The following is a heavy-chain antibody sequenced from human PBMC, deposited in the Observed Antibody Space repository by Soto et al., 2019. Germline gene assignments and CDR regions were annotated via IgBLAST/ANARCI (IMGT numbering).Heavy chain of an antibody. CDR2: IYFDDSDT. J-gene: IGHJ4*02. D-gene: IGHD3-9*01. CDR1: GYRFTNYW. V-gene: IGHV5-51*01. Sequence: GESLKISCKGSGYRFTNYWIGWVRQMPGKGLEWMGIIYFDDSDTTYSPSFQGQVTISVDKSISAAYLQWSSLKASDSATYYCARRDMLTGYVYFDYWGQGTQVTVSS. CDR3: ARRDMLTGYVYFDY.